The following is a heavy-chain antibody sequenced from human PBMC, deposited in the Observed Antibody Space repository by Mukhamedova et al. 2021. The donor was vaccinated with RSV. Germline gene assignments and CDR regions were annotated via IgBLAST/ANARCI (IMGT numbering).Heavy chain of an antibody. CDR2: GGSTS. J-gene: IGHJ4*02. Sequence: GGSTSHYADSVLGRLTITRDDSKNTLYLQMNSLRAEVTAAYYCAKDDPTAGFDRWGQGTLVTVSS. CDR3: AKDDPTAGFDR. V-gene: IGHV3-23*03.